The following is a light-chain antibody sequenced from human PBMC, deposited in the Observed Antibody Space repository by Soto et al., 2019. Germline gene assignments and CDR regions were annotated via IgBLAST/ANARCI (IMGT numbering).Light chain of an antibody. CDR1: QSVSSSY. Sequence: EIVLTQSPGTLSLSPGERATLSCRASQSVSSSYLAWYQQKTGQAPMLPIFGASYRATGIPDRFSGSGSGTDFTLTISRLEPEDFAVYYCQQYGSSPPDFTGGPGTKVDIK. V-gene: IGKV3-20*01. J-gene: IGKJ3*01. CDR3: QQYGSSPPDFT. CDR2: GAS.